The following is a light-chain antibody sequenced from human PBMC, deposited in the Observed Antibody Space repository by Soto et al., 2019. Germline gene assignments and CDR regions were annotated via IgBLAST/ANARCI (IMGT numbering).Light chain of an antibody. V-gene: IGKV3D-20*02. CDR1: QSVSSNY. CDR2: DAS. Sequence: EVVLTQSPGTLSLSPGERATLSCRASQSVSSNYLAWYQQKPGQAPRLLILDASTRATGVPPRFSGSKSGTDFTLTISRLEPEDFAVYYCQQRRTWPLTFGGGTKVDI. J-gene: IGKJ4*01. CDR3: QQRRTWPLT.